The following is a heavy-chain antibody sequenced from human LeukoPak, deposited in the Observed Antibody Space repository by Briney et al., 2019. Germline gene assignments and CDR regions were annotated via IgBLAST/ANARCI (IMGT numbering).Heavy chain of an antibody. CDR2: IYYSGST. D-gene: IGHD3-22*01. J-gene: IGHJ3*02. Sequence: SETLSLTCTVSGGSISSSSYYWGWIRQPPGKGLEWIGSIYYSGSTNYNPSLKSRVTISVDTSKNQFSLKLSSVTAADTAVYYCARPDSSGYRWDAFDIWGQGTMVTVSS. V-gene: IGHV4-39*07. CDR1: GGSISSSSYY. CDR3: ARPDSSGYRWDAFDI.